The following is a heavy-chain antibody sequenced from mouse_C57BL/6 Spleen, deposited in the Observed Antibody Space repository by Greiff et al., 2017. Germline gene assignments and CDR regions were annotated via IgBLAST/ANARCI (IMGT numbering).Heavy chain of an antibody. Sequence: QVQLQQSGAELARPGASVKLSCKASGYTFTSYGISWVKQRTGQGLEWIGEIYPRSGNTYYNEKFKGKATLTADKSSSTAYMELRSLTSEDSAVYFCARGEYYSNYEAMDDWGQGTSVTVSS. D-gene: IGHD2-5*01. CDR3: ARGEYYSNYEAMDD. J-gene: IGHJ4*01. V-gene: IGHV1-81*01. CDR1: GYTFTSYG. CDR2: IYPRSGNT.